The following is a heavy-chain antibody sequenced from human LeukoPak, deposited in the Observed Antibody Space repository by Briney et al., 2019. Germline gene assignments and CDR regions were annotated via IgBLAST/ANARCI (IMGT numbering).Heavy chain of an antibody. V-gene: IGHV3-11*01. Sequence: GGSLRLSCAASEFTFSDYYMSWIRQAPGKGLEWVSYISSSGSTIYYADSVKGRFTISRDNAKNSLYLQMNSLRAEDTAVYYCATTGPVSEGEADFWSGYYTGYYFDYWGQGTLVTVSS. CDR3: ATTGPVSEGEADFWSGYYTGYYFDY. CDR2: ISSSGSTI. J-gene: IGHJ4*02. D-gene: IGHD3-3*01. CDR1: EFTFSDYY.